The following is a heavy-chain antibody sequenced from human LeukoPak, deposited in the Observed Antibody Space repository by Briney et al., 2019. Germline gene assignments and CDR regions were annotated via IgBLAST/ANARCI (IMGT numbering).Heavy chain of an antibody. V-gene: IGHV4-61*08. CDR3: ASYGPQGGMSHY. D-gene: IGHD4-17*01. CDR2: IYYSGST. J-gene: IGHJ4*02. Sequence: SETLSLTCTVSGGSISSGDYYWSWIRQPPGKGLEWIGYIYYSGSTNYNPSLKSRVTISLDTSKNQFSLKLSSVTAADTAVYYCASYGPQGGMSHYWGQGTLVTVSS. CDR1: GGSISSGDYY.